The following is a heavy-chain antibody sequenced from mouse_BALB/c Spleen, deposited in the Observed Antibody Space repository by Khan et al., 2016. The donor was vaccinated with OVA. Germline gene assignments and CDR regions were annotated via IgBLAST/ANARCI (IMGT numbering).Heavy chain of an antibody. CDR1: GYSITSDCA. J-gene: IGHJ2*01. D-gene: IGHD1-1*01. CDR2: ISYSGRT. Sequence: EVQLQESGPGLVKPSQSLSLTCTVTGYSITSDCAWNWIRQFPGNKLEWMGYISYSGRTSYNPSLKSRISITRDPSKNQFFLPLNSVTTEDTATYYCARSVTITTVVATDFDCWGQGTTLTVSS. CDR3: ARSVTITTVVATDFDC. V-gene: IGHV3-2*02.